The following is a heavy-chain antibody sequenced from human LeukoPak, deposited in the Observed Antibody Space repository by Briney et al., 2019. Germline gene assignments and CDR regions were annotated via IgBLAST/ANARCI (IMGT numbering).Heavy chain of an antibody. Sequence: GGSLRLSCAASGFTIDDYAMHSVRQAPGKGLEWVSGINWNSGNIGYADSVKGRFTISRDNAKNSLYLQMNSLRTEDTALYYCAKDRSLDGDYVFDDWGQGTLVTVSS. J-gene: IGHJ4*02. D-gene: IGHD4-17*01. V-gene: IGHV3-9*01. CDR3: AKDRSLDGDYVFDD. CDR2: INWNSGNI. CDR1: GFTIDDYA.